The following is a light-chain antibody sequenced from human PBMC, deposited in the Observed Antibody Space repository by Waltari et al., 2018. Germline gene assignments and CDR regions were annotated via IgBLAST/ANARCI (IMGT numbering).Light chain of an antibody. CDR3: QKYDRLPAT. CDR1: QSVSRF. CDR2: GAP. J-gene: IGKJ1*01. Sequence: EIVLTQSPGTLSLSPGERVTLSCRASQSVSRFLAWYQQKPGQAPRLLIYGAPTRATGIPDRFSGSGSGTDFSLTISRLEPEDFAVYYCQKYDRLPATFGQGTKVEIK. V-gene: IGKV3-20*01.